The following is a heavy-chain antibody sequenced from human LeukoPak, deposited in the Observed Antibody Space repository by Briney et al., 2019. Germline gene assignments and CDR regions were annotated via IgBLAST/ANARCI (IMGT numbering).Heavy chain of an antibody. J-gene: IGHJ4*02. Sequence: GESLKISCKGSGYSFSTYWIGWVRQMPGKGLEWMAIIHPGDSDTRYSPSFQGQVTISADKSISTAYLQWSSLKASDTAMYYYARFQNTSPCFAYWGQGTLVTVSS. CDR3: ARFQNTSPCFAY. CDR2: IHPGDSDT. V-gene: IGHV5-51*01. CDR1: GYSFSTYW.